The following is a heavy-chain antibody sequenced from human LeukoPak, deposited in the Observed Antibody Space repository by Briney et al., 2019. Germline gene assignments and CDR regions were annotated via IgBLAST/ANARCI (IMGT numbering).Heavy chain of an antibody. CDR1: GFTFSSYW. CDR2: IRSKAYGGTT. D-gene: IGHD2-2*01. V-gene: IGHV3-49*04. J-gene: IGHJ3*02. CDR3: TRDRDIVVVPAAGAPDAFDI. Sequence: PGGSLRLSCAASGFTFSSYWMSWVRQAPGKGLEWVGFIRSKAYGGTTEYAASVRGRFTISRDDSKSIAYLQMNSLKTEDTAVYYCTRDRDIVVVPAAGAPDAFDIWGQGTMVTVSS.